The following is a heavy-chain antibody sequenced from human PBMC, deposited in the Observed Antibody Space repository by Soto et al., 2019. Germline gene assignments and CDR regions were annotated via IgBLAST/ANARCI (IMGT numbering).Heavy chain of an antibody. CDR3: AKWDYGSGRYPPLINY. CDR1: GFTFSSYS. Sequence: QLLESGGGLVQPGGSLRLSCAASGFTFSSYSMNWVRQAPGKGLQWVATVGGGGDNIFYADSVKGRFTISRADSQNMLFLQMNSLRPEDTAVYFCAKWDYGSGRYPPLINYWGQGTLVTVSS. CDR2: VGGGGDNI. D-gene: IGHD3-10*01. J-gene: IGHJ4*02. V-gene: IGHV3-23*01.